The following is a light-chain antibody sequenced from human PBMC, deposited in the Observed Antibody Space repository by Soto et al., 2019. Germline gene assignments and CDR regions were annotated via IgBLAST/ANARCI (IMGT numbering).Light chain of an antibody. CDR2: GAS. CDR3: QQYGSSPPYT. CDR1: QSVSSSY. Sequence: EIVLTQSPGTLSLSPGERATLSCRASQSVSSSYLAWYQQKPGQAPRLLIYGASSRATSIPDRFRGSGSGTDVTLTISRLEPEDFAVYYCQQYGSSPPYTFGQGTKLEIK. J-gene: IGKJ2*01. V-gene: IGKV3-20*01.